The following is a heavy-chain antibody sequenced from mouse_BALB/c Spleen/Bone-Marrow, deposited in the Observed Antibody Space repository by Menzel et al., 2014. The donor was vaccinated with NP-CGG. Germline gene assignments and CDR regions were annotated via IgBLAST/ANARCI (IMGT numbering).Heavy chain of an antibody. CDR1: GYTFTSYW. V-gene: IGHV1-69*02. CDR2: IDPSDSET. J-gene: IGHJ4*01. CDR3: ARALGDGYYYAMDY. Sequence: QVQLQQSGAELVKPGPPVKLSCKASGYTFTSYWMTWVKQRPGRGLEWIGRIDPSDSETHYNQEFKDKATLTVDKSSSTAYIQLSSLTSEDSAVYYRARALGDGYYYAMDYWGQGTSVTVSS. D-gene: IGHD2-3*01.